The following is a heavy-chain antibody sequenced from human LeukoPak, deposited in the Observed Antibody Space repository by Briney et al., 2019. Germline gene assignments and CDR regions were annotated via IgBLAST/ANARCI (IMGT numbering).Heavy chain of an antibody. V-gene: IGHV4-59*01. Sequence: KTSEALSLTCTVSDGSITSYYWNWIRQPPGKGLEWLGNIYNSGSTDYNPSLKSRVTISVNTSKNQISLKLSSVTAADTAVYYCARENLLLWFGELSDNWFDPWGQGTLVTVSS. CDR1: DGSITSYY. J-gene: IGHJ5*02. CDR3: ARENLLLWFGELSDNWFDP. CDR2: IYNSGST. D-gene: IGHD3-10*01.